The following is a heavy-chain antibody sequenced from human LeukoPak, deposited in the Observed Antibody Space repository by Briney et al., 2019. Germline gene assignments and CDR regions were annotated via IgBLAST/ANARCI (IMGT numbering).Heavy chain of an antibody. CDR3: AAHYSSGWYYSGYYFDY. J-gene: IGHJ4*02. V-gene: IGHV1-69*13. CDR1: GGTFSSYA. CDR2: IIPIFGTA. D-gene: IGHD6-19*01. Sequence: ASVKVSCKASGGTFSSYAISWVRQAPGQGLEWMGGIIPIFGTANYAQKFQGRVTITADESTSTAYMELSSLRSEDTAVYYCAAHYSSGWYYSGYYFDYWSQGTLVTVSS.